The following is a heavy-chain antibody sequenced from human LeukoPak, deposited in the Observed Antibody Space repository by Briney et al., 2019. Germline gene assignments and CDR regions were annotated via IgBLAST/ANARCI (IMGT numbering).Heavy chain of an antibody. Sequence: ASVKVSCKASGYTFTGYYMHWVRQAPGQGLEWMGWINPNSGGTNYAQKFQGRVTMTRDTSISTAYMELSSLRSEDTAVYYCAAVTAAYYDFWSGYYNYYGMDVWGQGTTVTVSS. CDR3: AAVTAAYYDFWSGYYNYYGMDV. CDR1: GYTFTGYY. V-gene: IGHV1-2*02. D-gene: IGHD3-3*01. J-gene: IGHJ6*02. CDR2: INPNSGGT.